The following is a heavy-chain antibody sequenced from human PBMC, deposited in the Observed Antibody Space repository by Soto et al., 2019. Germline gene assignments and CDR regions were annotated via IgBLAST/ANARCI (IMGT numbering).Heavy chain of an antibody. CDR1: GFTVSSNY. J-gene: IGHJ4*02. Sequence: EVQLVESGGGLVQPGGSLRLSCAASGFTVSSNYMSWVRQAPGKGLEWVSVIYSGGSTYYADSVKGRFTISRHNSKNTLYLQRTSLRAEDRAVYYWARGNVYYDGEYSFDYWGKGTLVTVSS. D-gene: IGHD1-26*01. CDR3: ARGNVYYDGEYSFDY. V-gene: IGHV3-53*04. CDR2: IYSGGST.